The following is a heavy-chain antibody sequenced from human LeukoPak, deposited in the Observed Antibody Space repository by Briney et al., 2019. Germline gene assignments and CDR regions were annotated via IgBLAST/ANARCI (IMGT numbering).Heavy chain of an antibody. Sequence: GGSLRPSCAASGFTFSTYAMSWVRQAPGKGLEWVAAISDTTYYADSVKGRFTISRDNSKNTLYLQMSSLRTEDTAIYYCAKAQSITGRNFFDPWGQGTLVTVSS. CDR1: GFTFSTYA. CDR2: ISDTT. J-gene: IGHJ5*02. V-gene: IGHV3-23*01. D-gene: IGHD1-20*01. CDR3: AKAQSITGRNFFDP.